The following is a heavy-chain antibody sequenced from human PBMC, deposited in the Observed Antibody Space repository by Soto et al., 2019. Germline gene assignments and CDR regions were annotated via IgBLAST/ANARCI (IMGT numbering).Heavy chain of an antibody. CDR3: VTYFGYISGF. Sequence: PGGPLRLSCEGSGFTLSDHYMDWVRQAPGEGLAWVGRSRNRGNNYVTEYAASVKGRFTISRDDSKNSVHLQMNSLKTEDTARYHCVTYFGYISGFWGQGTLVTVSS. D-gene: IGHD5-18*01. V-gene: IGHV3-72*01. CDR2: SRNRGNNYVT. J-gene: IGHJ4*02. CDR1: GFTLSDHY.